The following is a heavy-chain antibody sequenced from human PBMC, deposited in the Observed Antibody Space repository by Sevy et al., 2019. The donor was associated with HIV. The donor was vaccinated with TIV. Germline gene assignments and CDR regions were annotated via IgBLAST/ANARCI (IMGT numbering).Heavy chain of an antibody. J-gene: IGHJ4*02. V-gene: IGHV3-30-3*01. D-gene: IGHD6-19*01. CDR2: LSSAGSNK. Sequence: GGSLRLSCAASGLTFSSHAMHWVRQAPVKGLEWVAVLSSAGSNKYYADSVKGRFTISRDNPKNKLYLQMNSLRPEDTAVYYCTRDAGYSIAWSPSDYWGQGTLVTVSS. CDR1: GLTFSSHA. CDR3: TRDAGYSIAWSPSDY.